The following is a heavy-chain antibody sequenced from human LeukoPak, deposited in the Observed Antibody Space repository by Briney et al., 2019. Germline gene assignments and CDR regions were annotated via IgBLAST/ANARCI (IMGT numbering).Heavy chain of an antibody. CDR1: GFTFSSYA. CDR2: ISGSGGST. Sequence: PGGSLRLSCAASGFTFSSYAMSWVRQAPGKGLEWVSAISGSGGSTYYADSVKGRFTISRDNSKNTLYLQMNSLRAEDTAVYYCAKGPSSSWSYYYYYMDVWGKGTTVTVSS. D-gene: IGHD6-13*01. CDR3: AKGPSSSWSYYYYYMDV. V-gene: IGHV3-23*01. J-gene: IGHJ6*03.